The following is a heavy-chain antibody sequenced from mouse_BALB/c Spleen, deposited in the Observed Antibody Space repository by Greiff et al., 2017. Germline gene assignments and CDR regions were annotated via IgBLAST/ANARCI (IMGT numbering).Heavy chain of an antibody. J-gene: IGHJ4*01. CDR3: ARVPDYDAYAMDY. V-gene: IGHV3-2*02. D-gene: IGHD2-4*01. CDR2: ISYSGST. Sequence: EVKLVESGPGLVKPSQSLSLTCTVTGYSITSDYAWNWIRQFPGNKLEWMGYISYSGSTSYNPSLKSRISITRDTSKNQFFLQLNSVTTEDIATYYCARVPDYDAYAMDYWGQGTSVTVSS. CDR1: GYSITSDYA.